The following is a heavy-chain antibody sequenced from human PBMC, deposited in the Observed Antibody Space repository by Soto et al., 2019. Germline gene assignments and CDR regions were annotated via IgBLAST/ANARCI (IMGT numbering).Heavy chain of an antibody. D-gene: IGHD2-8*01. CDR2: INHSGST. Sequence: SETLSLTCAVYGGSFSGYYWSWIRQPPGKGLEWIGEINHSGSTNYNPSLKSRVTISVDTSKNQFSLKLSSVTAADTAVYYCARGAIVLMVYATFDYWGQGTLVTVSS. CDR1: GGSFSGYY. J-gene: IGHJ4*02. CDR3: ARGAIVLMVYATFDY. V-gene: IGHV4-34*01.